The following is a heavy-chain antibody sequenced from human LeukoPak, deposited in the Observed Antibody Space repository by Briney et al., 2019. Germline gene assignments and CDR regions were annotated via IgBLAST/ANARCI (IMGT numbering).Heavy chain of an antibody. Sequence: ASVKVSCKASGGTFSSYAISWVRQAPGQGLEWMGWINPNSGGTNYAQKFQGRVTMTRDTSISTAYMELSRLRSDDTAVYYCARAEYGDYYDYWFDPWGQGTLVTVSS. J-gene: IGHJ5*02. CDR1: GGTFSSYA. CDR2: INPNSGGT. D-gene: IGHD4-17*01. V-gene: IGHV1-2*02. CDR3: ARAEYGDYYDYWFDP.